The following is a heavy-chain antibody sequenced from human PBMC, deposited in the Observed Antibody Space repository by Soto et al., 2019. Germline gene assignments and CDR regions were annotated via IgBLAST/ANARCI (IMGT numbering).Heavy chain of an antibody. J-gene: IGHJ5*02. CDR3: AKAAIIVVVPAARYNWFDP. CDR1: GFTFSSYG. CDR2: ISYDGSNK. D-gene: IGHD2-2*01. Sequence: GGSLRLSCAASGFTFSSYGMHWVRQAPGKGLEWVAVISYDGSNKYYADSVKGRFTISRDNSKNTLYLQMNSLRAEDTAVYYCAKAAIIVVVPAARYNWFDPWGQGTLVTVSS. V-gene: IGHV3-30*18.